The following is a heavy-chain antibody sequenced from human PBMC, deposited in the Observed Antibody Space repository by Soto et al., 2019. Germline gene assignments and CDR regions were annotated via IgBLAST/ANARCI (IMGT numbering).Heavy chain of an antibody. CDR1: GFTFSDYY. J-gene: IGHJ5*02. D-gene: IGHD2-15*01. CDR3: ARVVAAVPRGWFDP. V-gene: IGHV3-11*01. Sequence: GGSLRLSCAASGFTFSDYYMSWIRQAPGKGLEWVSYISSSGSTIYYADSVKGRFTISRDTAKNSLYLQMNRLRAEDTAVYYCARVVAAVPRGWFDPWGQGTLVTVSS. CDR2: ISSSGSTI.